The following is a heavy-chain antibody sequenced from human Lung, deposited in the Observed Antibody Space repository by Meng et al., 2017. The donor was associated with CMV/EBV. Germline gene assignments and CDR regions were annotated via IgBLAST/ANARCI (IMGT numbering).Heavy chain of an antibody. CDR2: MYHSGST. Sequence: QVQLQESGPGLVKPSGTPSLTCAVSGGSITNWWSWVRQPPGKGLEWIGEMYHSGSTNYNPSLKSRVTMSIDKSKNQFFLNLNSVTAADTAMYYCATRGYHYVDHYWGQGTLVTVSS. CDR1: GGSITNW. J-gene: IGHJ4*02. D-gene: IGHD4-17*01. CDR3: ATRGYHYVDHY. V-gene: IGHV4-4*02.